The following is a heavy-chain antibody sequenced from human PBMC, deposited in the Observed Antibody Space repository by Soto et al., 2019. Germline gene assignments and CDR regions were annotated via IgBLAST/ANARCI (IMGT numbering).Heavy chain of an antibody. CDR3: ARDGQPNSPNWFDP. D-gene: IGHD1-7*01. CDR2: IYYSGST. V-gene: IGHV4-61*01. J-gene: IGHJ5*02. Sequence: PSETLSLTCTVSGGSVSSGSYYWSWVRQPPGKGLEWIGYIYYSGSTNYNPSLKSRVTISVDTSKNQFSLKLSSVTAADTAVYYRARDGQPNSPNWFDPWGQGTLVTVSS. CDR1: GGSVSSGSYY.